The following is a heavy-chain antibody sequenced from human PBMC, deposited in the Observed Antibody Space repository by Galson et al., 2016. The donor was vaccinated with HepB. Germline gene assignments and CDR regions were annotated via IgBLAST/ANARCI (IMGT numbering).Heavy chain of an antibody. Sequence: VKVSCKASGDTFTGYYIHWVRQAPGQGLEWMAWLSANSGATNYAQKFQGWVTTTRDTSISTAYMELTSLTSDATAIYYCATSTGYRSGWGAFDIWGQGTMVTVSS. CDR3: ATSTGYRSGWGAFDI. CDR2: LSANSGAT. D-gene: IGHD6-25*01. J-gene: IGHJ3*02. V-gene: IGHV1-2*04. CDR1: GDTFTGYY.